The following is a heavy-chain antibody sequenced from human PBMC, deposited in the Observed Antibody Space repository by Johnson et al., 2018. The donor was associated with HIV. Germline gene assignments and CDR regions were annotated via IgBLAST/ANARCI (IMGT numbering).Heavy chain of an antibody. J-gene: IGHJ3*02. CDR1: GFTFSSYA. CDR2: ISYDGSNK. D-gene: IGHD1-26*01. Sequence: QVQLVESGGGMVQPGRSLRLSCGASGFTFSSYAMHWVRQAPGKGLEWVAVISYDGSNKYYADSVKGRFTISRDNSKNTLYLQMNSLRAEDTAVYYCARDSPRIVGVPDAFDIWGQGTMVTVSS. CDR3: ARDSPRIVGVPDAFDI. V-gene: IGHV3-30*04.